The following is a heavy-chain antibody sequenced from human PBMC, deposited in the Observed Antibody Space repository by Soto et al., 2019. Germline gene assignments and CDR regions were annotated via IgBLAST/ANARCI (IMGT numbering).Heavy chain of an antibody. Sequence: QVQLVESGGGVVQPGRSLRLSCAASGFTFSSYAMHWARQAPGKGLEWVAVISYDGSNKYYADSVKGRFTISRDNSKNTLYLQMNSLRAEDTAVYYCARDQAMVAATRAEYFQHWGQGTLVTVSS. CDR3: ARDQAMVAATRAEYFQH. CDR2: ISYDGSNK. CDR1: GFTFSSYA. V-gene: IGHV3-30-3*01. D-gene: IGHD2-15*01. J-gene: IGHJ1*01.